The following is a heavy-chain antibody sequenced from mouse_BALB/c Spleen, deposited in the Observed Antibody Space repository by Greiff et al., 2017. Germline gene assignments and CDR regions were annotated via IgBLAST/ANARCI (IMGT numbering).Heavy chain of an antibody. J-gene: IGHJ3*01. CDR3: ARDSYDYKFAY. Sequence: DVQLQESGPGLVKPSQSLSLTCSVTGYSITSGYYWNWIRQFPGNKLEWMGYISYDGSNNYNPSLKNRISITRDTSKNQFFLKLNSVTTEDTATYYCARDSYDYKFAYWGQGTLVTVSA. D-gene: IGHD2-4*01. CDR2: ISYDGSN. CDR1: GYSITSGYY. V-gene: IGHV3-6*02.